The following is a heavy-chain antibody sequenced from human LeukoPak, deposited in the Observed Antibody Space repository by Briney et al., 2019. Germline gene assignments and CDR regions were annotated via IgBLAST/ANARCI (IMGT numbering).Heavy chain of an antibody. Sequence: GGSLRLPCAASGFTFSSYSMNWVRQAPGKGLEWVSYISSSSTTTYYADSVKGRFTISRDNAKNSLYLQMNSLRAEDTAVYYCARDNGDLAFDIWGQGTLVTVSS. D-gene: IGHD3-10*01. CDR3: ARDNGDLAFDI. J-gene: IGHJ3*02. V-gene: IGHV3-48*04. CDR2: ISSSSTTT. CDR1: GFTFSSYS.